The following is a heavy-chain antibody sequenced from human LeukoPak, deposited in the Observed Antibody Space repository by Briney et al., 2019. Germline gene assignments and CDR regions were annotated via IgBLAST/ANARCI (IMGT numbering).Heavy chain of an antibody. D-gene: IGHD2-2*01. CDR1: GFTFSSYS. CDR3: ARQGGVVVPAAMSGGIDY. J-gene: IGHJ4*02. Sequence: GGSLRLSCAASGFTFSSYSMNWVRQAPGKGLEWVSSISSSSSYIYYADSVKGRFTTSRDNAKNSLYLQMNSLRAEDTAVYYCARQGGVVVPAAMSGGIDYWGQGTLVTVSS. CDR2: ISSSSSYI. V-gene: IGHV3-21*01.